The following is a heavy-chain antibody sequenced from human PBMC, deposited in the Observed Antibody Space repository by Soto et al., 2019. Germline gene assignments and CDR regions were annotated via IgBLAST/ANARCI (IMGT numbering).Heavy chain of an antibody. D-gene: IGHD6-19*01. V-gene: IGHV4-4*02. Sequence: SETLSLTCAVSGGSISSSNWWSWVRQPPGKGLEWIGEIYHSGSTNYNPSLKSRVTISVDKSKNQFSLKLSSVTAADTAVYYCARANSYSSGWHYFDYWGQGTLVTVSS. J-gene: IGHJ4*02. CDR3: ARANSYSSGWHYFDY. CDR2: IYHSGST. CDR1: GGSISSSNW.